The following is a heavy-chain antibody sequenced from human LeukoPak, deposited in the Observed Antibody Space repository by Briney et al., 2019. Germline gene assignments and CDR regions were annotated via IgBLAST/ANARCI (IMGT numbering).Heavy chain of an antibody. D-gene: IGHD6-6*01. V-gene: IGHV4-30-2*01. J-gene: IGHJ6*02. CDR1: GGSISSGGYY. CDR2: IYHSGST. CDR3: ARGSSYYGMDV. Sequence: SQTLSLTCTVSGGSISSGGYYWSWIRQPPGKGLEWIGYIYHSGSTYYNPSLKSRVTISVDRSKNQFSLKLSSVTAADTAVYYCARGSSYYGMDVWGQGTTVTVSS.